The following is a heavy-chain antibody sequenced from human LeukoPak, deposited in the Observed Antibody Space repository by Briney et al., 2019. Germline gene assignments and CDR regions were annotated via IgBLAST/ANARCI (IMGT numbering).Heavy chain of an antibody. CDR3: AKDPHLEAYSSGWLLRYFDY. Sequence: GGSLRLSCAASGFTLSDYSMTWVRQAPGKGLEWVAVISYDGSNKYYADSVKGRFTISRDNSKNTLYLQMNSLRAEDTAVYYCAKDPHLEAYSSGWLLRYFDYWGQGTLVTVSS. D-gene: IGHD6-19*01. V-gene: IGHV3-30*18. CDR1: GFTLSDYS. J-gene: IGHJ4*02. CDR2: ISYDGSNK.